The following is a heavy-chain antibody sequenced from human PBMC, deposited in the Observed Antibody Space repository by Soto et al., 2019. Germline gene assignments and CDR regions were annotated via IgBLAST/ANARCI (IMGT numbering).Heavy chain of an antibody. CDR1: GFTFSSYW. CDR3: ARETDILYWFDA. V-gene: IGHV3-74*01. D-gene: IGHD3-9*01. J-gene: IGHJ5*02. CDR2: IKTDGSDT. Sequence: GGSLRLSCAASGFTFSSYWMHWVRQAPGKGLVWVSRIKTDGSDTSYADSVKGRFTISRDNAKNTLYLQMNSLRAEDTAVYYCARETDILYWFDAWGQGTLVTVSS.